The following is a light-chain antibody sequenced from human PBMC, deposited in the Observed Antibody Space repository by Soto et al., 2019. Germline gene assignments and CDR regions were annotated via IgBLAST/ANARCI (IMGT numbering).Light chain of an antibody. Sequence: EIVLTQSPGTLSLSPGERATLSCRASQSVRDRYLAWYQQKPRQAPSLLIYNTSTTATGVPDRFSGSGSGTDFTLTISRVEPEDFAIYFCQQYGSSPGTFGQGTKVDI. J-gene: IGKJ1*01. V-gene: IGKV3-20*01. CDR1: QSVRDRY. CDR2: NTS. CDR3: QQYGSSPGT.